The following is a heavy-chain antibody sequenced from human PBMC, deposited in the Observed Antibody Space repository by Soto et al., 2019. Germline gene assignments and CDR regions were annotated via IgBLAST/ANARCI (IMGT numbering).Heavy chain of an antibody. D-gene: IGHD3-10*01. Sequence: KTSETLSLTCDVSSDSISSYNWWSWVRQPPGKGLEWIGEIYHTGITNYNPSLKSRVTISVDKSKNQFSLNLRSVTAADTAVYYCARAAVRGVITLDYWGQGTLVTVSS. V-gene: IGHV4-4*02. J-gene: IGHJ4*02. CDR1: SDSISSYNW. CDR3: ARAAVRGVITLDY. CDR2: IYHTGIT.